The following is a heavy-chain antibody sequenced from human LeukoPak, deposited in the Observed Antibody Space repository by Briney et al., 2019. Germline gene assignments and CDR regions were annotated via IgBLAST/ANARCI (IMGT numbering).Heavy chain of an antibody. D-gene: IGHD3-22*01. CDR3: AKEGHYYDSSGYSSVY. V-gene: IGHV3-23*01. Sequence: PGGSLRLSCAASGFTFSSYGMSWVRQAPGKGLEWVSAISGSGGSTYYADSVKGRFTISRDNSKNTLYLQMNSLRAEDTAVYYCAKEGHYYDSSGYSSVYWGQGTLVTVSS. CDR2: ISGSGGST. CDR1: GFTFSSYG. J-gene: IGHJ4*02.